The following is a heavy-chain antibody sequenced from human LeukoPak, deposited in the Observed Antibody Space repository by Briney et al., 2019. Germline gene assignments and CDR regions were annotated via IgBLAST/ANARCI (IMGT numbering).Heavy chain of an antibody. D-gene: IGHD3-22*01. V-gene: IGHV6-1*01. CDR3: ARGNYYHSSGSYDY. Sequence: SQTLSLTCAISGDSVSSNSAAWNWIRQSPLRGLEWLGRTYYRSEWYNDYAVSVKSRITIIPDTSKNQFSLQLNSVTPDDTAVYYCARGNYYHSSGSYDYWGQGTLVTVSS. CDR2: TYYRSEWYN. J-gene: IGHJ4*02. CDR1: GDSVSSNSAA.